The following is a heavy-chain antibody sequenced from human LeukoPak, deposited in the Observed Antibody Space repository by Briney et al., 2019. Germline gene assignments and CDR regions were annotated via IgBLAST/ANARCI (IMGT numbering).Heavy chain of an antibody. D-gene: IGHD3-22*01. J-gene: IGHJ3*02. CDR2: IYYSGST. CDR3: ARGFLGAGVVVITGADAFDI. CDR1: GGSISGSSYY. V-gene: IGHV4-39*07. Sequence: PSETLSLTCTVSGGSISGSSYYWGWIRQPPGKGLEWIGSIYYSGSTYYNPSLKSRVTISVDTSKNQFSLKLSSVTAADTAVYYCARGFLGAGVVVITGADAFDIWGQGTMVTVSS.